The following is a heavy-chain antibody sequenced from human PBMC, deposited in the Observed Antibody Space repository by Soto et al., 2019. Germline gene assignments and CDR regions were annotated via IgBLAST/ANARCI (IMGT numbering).Heavy chain of an antibody. CDR1: GFTFSSYA. CDR3: AKNSVRGYSYGYNPHYYYYYMDV. CDR2: ISGSGGST. V-gene: IGHV3-23*01. D-gene: IGHD5-18*01. J-gene: IGHJ6*03. Sequence: GRSLRLSCAASGFTFSSYAMSWVRQAPGKGLEWVSAISGSGGSTYYADSVKGRFTISRDKSKNTLYLQMNSLRAEDTAVYYCAKNSVRGYSYGYNPHYYYYYMDVWGKGTTVTVSS.